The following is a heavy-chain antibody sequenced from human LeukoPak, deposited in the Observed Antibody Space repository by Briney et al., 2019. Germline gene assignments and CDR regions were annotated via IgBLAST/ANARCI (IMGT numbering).Heavy chain of an antibody. Sequence: SETLSLTCTVSGGSISSSSYYWGWIRQPPGKGLEWIGGIYYSGSTYYNPSLKSRVTISVDTSKNQFSLKLSSVTAADTAVYYCARVYGGYYYNWFDPWGQGTLVTVSS. J-gene: IGHJ5*02. D-gene: IGHD3-22*01. CDR3: ARVYGGYYYNWFDP. CDR1: GGSISSSSYY. CDR2: IYYSGST. V-gene: IGHV4-39*07.